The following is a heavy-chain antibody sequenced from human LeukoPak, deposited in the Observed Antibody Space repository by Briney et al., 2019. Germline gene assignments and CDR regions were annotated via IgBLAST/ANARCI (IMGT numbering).Heavy chain of an antibody. CDR1: GFTFSRYW. Sequence: GGSLRLSCAASGFTFSRYWMSWVRQAPGKGLEWVANIKQDGSEKYYVDSVKGRFTISRDNAKNSLYLQMNSLRAEDTAVYYCVRESGRRRNYYYYGMDVWGQGTTVTVSS. CDR2: IKQDGSEK. J-gene: IGHJ6*02. V-gene: IGHV3-7*01. CDR3: VRESGRRRNYYYYGMDV. D-gene: IGHD6-25*01.